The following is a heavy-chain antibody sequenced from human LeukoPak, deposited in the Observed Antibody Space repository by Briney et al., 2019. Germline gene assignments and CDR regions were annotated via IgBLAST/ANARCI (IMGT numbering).Heavy chain of an antibody. D-gene: IGHD5-12*01. CDR1: GGSFSGYY. Sequence: PSETLSLTCAVYGGSFSGYYWSWIRQPPGKGLEWIGEINHSGSTNYNPSLKSRVTISVDTSKNQFSLKLSSVTAADTAVYYCARGGGGATTSIFDPWGQGTLVTVSS. CDR3: ARGGGGATTSIFDP. CDR2: INHSGST. V-gene: IGHV4-34*01. J-gene: IGHJ5*02.